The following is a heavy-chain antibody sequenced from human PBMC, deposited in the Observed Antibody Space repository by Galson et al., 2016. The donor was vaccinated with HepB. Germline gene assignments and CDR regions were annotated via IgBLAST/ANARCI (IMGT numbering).Heavy chain of an antibody. J-gene: IGHJ6*02. Sequence: KVSCKASGYTFTNYHIHWVRQAPGQGLEWMGIINPSGGSPSYAQKFQDRVILTRDTSTSTVYMGMSSLRSEDTAVYYCAKDWREAADSGFYFYGMDVWGQGTTVTVSS. V-gene: IGHV1-46*01. CDR1: GYTFTNYH. CDR2: INPSGGSP. D-gene: IGHD6-13*01. CDR3: AKDWREAADSGFYFYGMDV.